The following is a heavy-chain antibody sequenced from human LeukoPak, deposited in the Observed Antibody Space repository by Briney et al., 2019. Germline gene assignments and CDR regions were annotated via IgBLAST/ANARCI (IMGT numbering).Heavy chain of an antibody. CDR3: ARLVQDYGDLDY. D-gene: IGHD4-17*01. V-gene: IGHV3-74*01. J-gene: IGHJ4*02. Sequence: PGGSLRLSCAASGFTFSNYWMHWVRQAPGKGLVWVSRINSDGSSTSYADSVKGRFTISRDNAKNTLYLQMNSLRAEDTAVYYCARLVQDYGDLDYWGQGTLVTVSS. CDR1: GFTFSNYW. CDR2: INSDGSST.